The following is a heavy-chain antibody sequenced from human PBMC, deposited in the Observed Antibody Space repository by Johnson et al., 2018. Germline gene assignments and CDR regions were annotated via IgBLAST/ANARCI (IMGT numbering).Heavy chain of an antibody. CDR2: IYYTGTT. CDR3: ARVVLAFDI. CDR1: GESISGHY. J-gene: IGHJ3*02. Sequence: QVQLQESGPGLVKPSETLSLTCSVSGESISGHYWSWIRQPPGKGLEWIGNIYYTGTTNYNPALKSRVTILVDRSTNQFSLKLNPVTPADPAVYYCARVVLAFDIWGQGTVVTVSS. V-gene: IGHV4-59*11. D-gene: IGHD2-15*01.